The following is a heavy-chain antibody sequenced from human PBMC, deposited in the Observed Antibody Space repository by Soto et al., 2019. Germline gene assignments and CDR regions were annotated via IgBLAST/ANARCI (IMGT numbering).Heavy chain of an antibody. CDR2: IDPNSGGT. CDR1: GYMFTAYY. J-gene: IGHJ4*02. Sequence: QVQLVQSGAEVKKPGASVKVSCKVSGYMFTAYYIYWVRQAPGQGLEWMGWIDPNSGGTNYAQKFQGWVTMTRDTSINPAYMELSRLKSDDTAIYYSARAASSSGWYDYWGQGTLVTVSS. V-gene: IGHV1-2*04. D-gene: IGHD6-19*01. CDR3: ARAASSSGWYDY.